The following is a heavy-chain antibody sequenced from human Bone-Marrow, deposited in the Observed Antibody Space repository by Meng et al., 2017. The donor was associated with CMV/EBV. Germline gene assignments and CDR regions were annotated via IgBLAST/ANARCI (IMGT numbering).Heavy chain of an antibody. V-gene: IGHV4-39*07. CDR3: ASRRGYSGYDRRGGWFDP. CDR2: IYYSGST. J-gene: IGHJ5*02. CDR1: GGSISSSSYY. D-gene: IGHD5-12*01. Sequence: GSLRLSCTVSGGSISSSSYYWGWIRQPPGKGLEWIGSIYYSGSTNYNPSLKSRVTISVDKSKNQFSLKLSSVTAADTAVYYCASRRGYSGYDRRGGWFDPWGQGTLVTVSS.